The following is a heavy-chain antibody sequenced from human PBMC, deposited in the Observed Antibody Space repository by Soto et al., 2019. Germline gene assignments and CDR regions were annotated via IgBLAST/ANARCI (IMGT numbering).Heavy chain of an antibody. CDR1: GYTFTSYG. Sequence: ASVKVSCKASGYTFTSYGISGVRQAPGQGLEWMGWISAYNGNTNYAQKLQGRVTMTTDTSTSTAYMELRSLRSDDTAVYYRARDYSKTYYYYYGMDVWGQRITVTVSS. J-gene: IGHJ6*02. CDR3: ARDYSKTYYYYYGMDV. D-gene: IGHD4-4*01. V-gene: IGHV1-18*04. CDR2: ISAYNGNT.